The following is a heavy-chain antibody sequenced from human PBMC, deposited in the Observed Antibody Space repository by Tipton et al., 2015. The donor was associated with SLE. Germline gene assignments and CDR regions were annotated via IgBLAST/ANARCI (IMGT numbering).Heavy chain of an antibody. J-gene: IGHJ6*04. CDR2: INHSENT. CDR1: GGSFSGYY. D-gene: IGHD3-3*01. CDR3: ARVAYDFWSGYGDYYYGMDV. V-gene: IGHV4-34*01. Sequence: TLSLTCAVYGGSFSGYYWSWIRQPPGKGLEWIGEINHSENTNYNPSLKSRVTISVDTSKNQFSLKLSSVTAADTAVYYCARVAYDFWSGYGDYYYGMDVWGKGTTVTVSS.